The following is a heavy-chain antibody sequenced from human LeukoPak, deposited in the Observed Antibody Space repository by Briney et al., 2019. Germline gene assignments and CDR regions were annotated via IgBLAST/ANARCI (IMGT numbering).Heavy chain of an antibody. Sequence: PGGSLRLSCAASGFTVSSNYMNWVRQAPGKGLEWVSVIYSSGSTYYADSVRGRFTISRDNSKNTLYLQMNSLRAEDTAVYYCARDVGVSIGWYYYYGMDVWGQGTTVTVSS. CDR3: ARDVGVSIGWYYYYGMDV. CDR2: IYSSGST. V-gene: IGHV3-66*01. CDR1: GFTVSSNY. J-gene: IGHJ6*02. D-gene: IGHD6-19*01.